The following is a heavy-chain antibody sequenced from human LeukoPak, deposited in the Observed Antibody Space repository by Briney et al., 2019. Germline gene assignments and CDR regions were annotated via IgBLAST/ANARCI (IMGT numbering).Heavy chain of an antibody. CDR1: GCRFTSYW. CDR3: ASGPPEYYDSRGFDY. V-gene: IGHV5-51*01. Sequence: GGSLKISCKGSGCRFTSYWIGWVRPMPGKGLELIGVIYPGDSDTRYSPSFQGQVTISADKSISTPSLQWSSPHARHAAMYYCASGPPEYYDSRGFDYWGQGTLVTVSS. D-gene: IGHD3-22*01. J-gene: IGHJ4*02. CDR2: IYPGDSDT.